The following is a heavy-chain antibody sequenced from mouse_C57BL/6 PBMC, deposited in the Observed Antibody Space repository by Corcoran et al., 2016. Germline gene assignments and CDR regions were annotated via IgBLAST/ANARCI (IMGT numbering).Heavy chain of an antibody. CDR3: ARMYYYGSSYYFDY. V-gene: IGHV1-55*01. Sequence: QVQLQQPGAELVKPGASVKMSCKASGYTFTSYWITWVKRKPGQGLEWRGDIYPGSGSTNYNEKFKSKATLTVDTSSSTAYMQLSSLTSEDSAVYYCARMYYYGSSYYFDYWGQGTTLTFSP. CDR1: GYTFTSYW. D-gene: IGHD1-1*01. J-gene: IGHJ2*01. CDR2: IYPGSGST.